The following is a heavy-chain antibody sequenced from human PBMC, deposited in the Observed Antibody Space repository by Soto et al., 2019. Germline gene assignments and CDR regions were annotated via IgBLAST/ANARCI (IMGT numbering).Heavy chain of an antibody. V-gene: IGHV4-61*01. D-gene: IGHD5-12*01. CDR3: ARVLRDDYLSVVYGMDV. Sequence: SETLSLTCTVSVGSFSSNTYSWSWILQPPGKGLEWIGYFFYSGGTNYNPSLKSRVTISVDTSKNQFSLKLRSVTAADTAVYYCARVLRDDYLSVVYGMDVWGQGTSVTVSS. J-gene: IGHJ6*02. CDR2: FFYSGGT. CDR1: VGSFSSNTYS.